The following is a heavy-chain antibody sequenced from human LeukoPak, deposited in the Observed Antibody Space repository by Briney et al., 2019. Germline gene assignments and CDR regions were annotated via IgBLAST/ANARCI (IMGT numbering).Heavy chain of an antibody. Sequence: GSVKVSCKGSGFTFTDYYIHWVRQTPGQGLEWMGWINPKSGGTNYAQKFQGRVTMTRDTSISTAYMELRSDDTAVYYCATLGISGYFRDYWGQGTLVTVSS. J-gene: IGHJ4*02. V-gene: IGHV1-2*02. CDR3: ATLGISGYFRDY. D-gene: IGHD3-22*01. CDR1: GFTFTDYY. CDR2: INPKSGGT.